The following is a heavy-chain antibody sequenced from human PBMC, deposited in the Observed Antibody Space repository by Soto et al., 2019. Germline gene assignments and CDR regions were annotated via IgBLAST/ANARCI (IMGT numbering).Heavy chain of an antibody. CDR2: ISGSGGST. D-gene: IGHD5-18*01. CDR3: AKTRTAMVTQPFDY. J-gene: IGHJ4*02. Sequence: GGFLRLSCAASGCTFSSYAMSWVRQAPGKGLEWVSAISGSGGSTYYADSVKGRFTISRDNSKNTLYLQMNSLRAEDTVVYYCAKTRTAMVTQPFDYWGQGTLVTVSS. CDR1: GCTFSSYA. V-gene: IGHV3-23*01.